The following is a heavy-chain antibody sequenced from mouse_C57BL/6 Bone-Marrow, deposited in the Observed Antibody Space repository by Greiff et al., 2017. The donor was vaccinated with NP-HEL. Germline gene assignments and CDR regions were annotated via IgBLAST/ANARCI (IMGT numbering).Heavy chain of an antibody. V-gene: IGHV1-50*01. J-gene: IGHJ1*03. D-gene: IGHD1-1*01. CDR2: IDPSDSYT. Sequence: QVQLQQSGAELVKPGASVKLSCKASGYTFTSYWMQWVKQRPGQGLEWIGEIDPSDSYTNYNQKFKGKATFTVDTSSSTAYMQLSSLTSEDSAVYYCARDYYGSSYWYFDVWGTGTTVTVSS. CDR3: ARDYYGSSYWYFDV. CDR1: GYTFTSYW.